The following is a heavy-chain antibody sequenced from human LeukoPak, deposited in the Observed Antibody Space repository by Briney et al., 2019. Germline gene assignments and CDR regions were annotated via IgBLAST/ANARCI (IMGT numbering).Heavy chain of an antibody. J-gene: IGHJ6*03. Sequence: GASVKVSCKASGYTFTGYYMHWVRQAPGQGLEWMGWINPNSGGTNYAQKFQGRVTMTRDTSISTAYMELSRLRSDDTAVYYCASGTTSGGELYYYYYYMDVWGKGTTVTVSS. CDR1: GYTFTGYY. V-gene: IGHV1-2*02. D-gene: IGHD3-16*01. CDR3: ASGTTSGGELYYYYYYMDV. CDR2: INPNSGGT.